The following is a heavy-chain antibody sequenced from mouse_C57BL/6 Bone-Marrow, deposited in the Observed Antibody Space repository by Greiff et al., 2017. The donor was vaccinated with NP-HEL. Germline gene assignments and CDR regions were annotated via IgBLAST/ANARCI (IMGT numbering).Heavy chain of an antibody. CDR1: GYTFTSYW. Sequence: QVQLQQPGAELVKPGASVKMSCKASGYTFTSYWITWVKQRPGQGLEWIGDIYPGSGSTNYNEKFKSKATLTVDTSASTAYMQLSSLTSEDSAVYYCARGVRRYFDVWGTGTTVTVSS. V-gene: IGHV1-55*01. CDR2: IYPGSGST. J-gene: IGHJ1*03. CDR3: ARGVRRYFDV.